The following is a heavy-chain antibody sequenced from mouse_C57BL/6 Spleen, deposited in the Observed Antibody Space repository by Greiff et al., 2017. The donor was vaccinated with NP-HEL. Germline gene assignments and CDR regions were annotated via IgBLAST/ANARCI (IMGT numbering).Heavy chain of an antibody. V-gene: IGHV1-61*01. CDR3: EREDSNYGFAY. CDR1: GYTFTSYW. Sequence: QVQLQQPGAELVRPGSSVKLSCKASGYTFTSYWMDWVKQRPGQDLEWIGNIYPSDSETHYNQKFKDKATLTVDKSSSTAYMQLSSLTSEDSAVYYSEREDSNYGFAYWGQGTLVTVSA. D-gene: IGHD2-5*01. J-gene: IGHJ3*01. CDR2: IYPSDSET.